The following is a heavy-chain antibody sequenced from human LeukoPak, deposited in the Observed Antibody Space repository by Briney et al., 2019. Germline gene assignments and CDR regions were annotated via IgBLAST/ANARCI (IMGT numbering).Heavy chain of an antibody. J-gene: IGHJ3*02. V-gene: IGHV4-39*01. Sequence: SETLSLTCTVSGGSVRSCNYYWALIRQSPGKGLEWIATVSYSGNTYYHPSLQSRVTISVDTSKSQFSLKLTSVTAADTAVYFCARHSVRLRTFSAFDIWGQGTMVTVFS. D-gene: IGHD4-17*01. CDR1: GGSVRSCNYY. CDR3: ARHSVRLRTFSAFDI. CDR2: VSYSGNT.